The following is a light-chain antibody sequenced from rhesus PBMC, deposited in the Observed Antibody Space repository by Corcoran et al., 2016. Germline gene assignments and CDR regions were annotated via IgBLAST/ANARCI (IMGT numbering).Light chain of an antibody. V-gene: IGKV3S9*01. CDR2: GAS. CDR3: QQYNNWNRT. Sequence: EIVMTQSPATLSLSPGERATLSCRASQSVSSYVAWYQQKPEQAPRLLIYGASSRATGIPERFSGSGAGKDFTLIISSLEPEDVGVYYCQQYNNWNRTFGQGTKVEIK. J-gene: IGKJ1*01. CDR1: QSVSSY.